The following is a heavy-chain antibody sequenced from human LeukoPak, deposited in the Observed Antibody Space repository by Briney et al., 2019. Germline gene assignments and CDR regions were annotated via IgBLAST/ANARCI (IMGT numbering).Heavy chain of an antibody. CDR1: GGSISSYY. CDR3: ARHDDYYDSSGYRY. Sequence: SETLSLTCAVSGGSISSYYWNWIRQPPGKGLEWIGYIYYSGSTNNNPSLKSRVTISVDTSKNQFSLKLSSVTAADTAVYYCARHDDYYDSSGYRYWGQGTLVTVSS. D-gene: IGHD3-22*01. CDR2: IYYSGST. V-gene: IGHV4-59*01. J-gene: IGHJ4*02.